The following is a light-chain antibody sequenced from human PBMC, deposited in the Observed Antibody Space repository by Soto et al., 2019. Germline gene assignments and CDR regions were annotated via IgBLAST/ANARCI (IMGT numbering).Light chain of an antibody. V-gene: IGLV2-14*01. CDR3: SSFSSDSTPLV. CDR1: SSEVGIYDY. CDR2: EVT. J-gene: IGLJ2*01. Sequence: QSALTQPASVSGSHGQSISISCTGTSSEVGIYDYVSWYQHHPGKAPKLMVYEVTNRPSGVSNRFSGSKSGNTASLTISGLQAEDEADYYCSSFSSDSTPLVFGGGTKFTVL.